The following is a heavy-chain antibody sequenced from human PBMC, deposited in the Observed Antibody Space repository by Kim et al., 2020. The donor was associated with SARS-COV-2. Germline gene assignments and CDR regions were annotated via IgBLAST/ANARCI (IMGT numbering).Heavy chain of an antibody. Sequence: ASVKVSCKASGYTFTGYYMHWVRQAPGQGLEWMGWINPNSGGTNYAQKFQGRVTMTRDTSISTAYMELSRLRSDDTAVYYCAREGKVVPAAIRIGGAFDIWGQGTMVTVSS. J-gene: IGHJ3*02. V-gene: IGHV1-2*02. CDR3: AREGKVVPAAIRIGGAFDI. CDR1: GYTFTGYY. D-gene: IGHD2-2*02. CDR2: INPNSGGT.